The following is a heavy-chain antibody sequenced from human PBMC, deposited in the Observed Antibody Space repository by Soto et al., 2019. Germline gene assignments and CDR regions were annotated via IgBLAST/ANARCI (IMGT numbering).Heavy chain of an antibody. J-gene: IGHJ4*02. D-gene: IGHD2-15*01. CDR2: IWYHGNTY. V-gene: IGHV3-33*01. CDR3: ARDGGNGGSYVFDF. Sequence: GGSLRLSCTTWGFTFSTYGMHWVRQAPGTGLERVATIWYHGNTYYYKDSIKGRFAVSRDNSKNTVFLQMNTMRAEDTATYYCARDGGNGGSYVFDFLRLGTLVTVSS. CDR1: GFTFSTYG.